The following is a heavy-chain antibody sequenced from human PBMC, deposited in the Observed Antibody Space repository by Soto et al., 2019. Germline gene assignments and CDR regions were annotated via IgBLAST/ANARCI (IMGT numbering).Heavy chain of an antibody. CDR2: IYWDDNQ. CDR1: GVSLTSSGMS. Sequence: QITLKESGPTLVEPTQTLALTSTSSGVSLTSSGMSVGRIRQPPVKALAWLALIYWDDNQRYSPSLRGRFTVTKDTSKTQVVLTMTNMDAAEKATYYCAHRHTSVSGEVDSWGQGTVVTVS. J-gene: IGHJ4*02. CDR3: AHRHTSVSGEVDS. D-gene: IGHD6-19*01. V-gene: IGHV2-5*02.